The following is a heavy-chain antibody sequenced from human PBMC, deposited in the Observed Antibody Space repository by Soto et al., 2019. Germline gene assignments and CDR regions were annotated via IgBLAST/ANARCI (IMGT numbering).Heavy chain of an antibody. V-gene: IGHV1-58*01. CDR1: GFTFTSSA. CDR3: AADSHRGGSKDV. D-gene: IGHD2-15*01. CDR2: IVVGSGNT. J-gene: IGHJ6*02. Sequence: SVKVSCKASGFTFTSSAVQWVRQARGQRLEWIGWIVVGSGNTNYAQKFQERVTITRDMSTSTAYMELSSLISEDTAVYYCAADSHRGGSKDVWGQGTTVTVSS.